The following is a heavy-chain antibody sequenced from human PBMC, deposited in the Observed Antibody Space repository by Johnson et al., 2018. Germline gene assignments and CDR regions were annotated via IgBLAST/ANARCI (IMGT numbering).Heavy chain of an antibody. CDR2: ISSSGRTV. CDR1: GFTFSDYY. D-gene: IGHD3-10*01. Sequence: QVQPVQSGGGLVKPGGSLRLSCAASGFTFSDYYMSWIRQAPGKGLEWVSYISSSGRTVYYADSVKGRFTLSRDNAKNSLYLQMNSLRAEDTAVYYCARDGRSWTHNAEYLQHWGQGTPVTVSS. V-gene: IGHV3-11*01. J-gene: IGHJ1*01. CDR3: ARDGRSWTHNAEYLQH.